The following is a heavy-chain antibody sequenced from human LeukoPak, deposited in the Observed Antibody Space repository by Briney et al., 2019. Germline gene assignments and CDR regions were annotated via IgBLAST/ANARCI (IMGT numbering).Heavy chain of an antibody. CDR2: IYNSGST. Sequence: PSETLSLTCVVSGGSISTYYWSWIRQPPGKGLEWIGHIYNSGSTNYNPSLKSRVTISVDTSKNQFSLKLSSVTAADTAVYYCARDQVADYYDSSGYYPWDIWGQGTMVTVSS. J-gene: IGHJ3*02. V-gene: IGHV4-4*08. D-gene: IGHD3-22*01. CDR3: ARDQVADYYDSSGYYPWDI. CDR1: GGSISTYY.